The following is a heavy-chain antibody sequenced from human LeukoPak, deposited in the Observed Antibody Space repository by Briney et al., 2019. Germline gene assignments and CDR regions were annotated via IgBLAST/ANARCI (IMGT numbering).Heavy chain of an antibody. Sequence: GGSLRLSCAASGFTVSSNYMSWVRQAPGKGLEWVSVIYSGGSTYYADSVKGRFTISRDNSKNTLFLQMNSLIAEDTAVDYCARDNDYGDYRWGQGTLVTVSS. CDR2: IYSGGST. CDR1: GFTVSSNY. J-gene: IGHJ4*02. V-gene: IGHV3-66*01. D-gene: IGHD4-17*01. CDR3: ARDNDYGDYR.